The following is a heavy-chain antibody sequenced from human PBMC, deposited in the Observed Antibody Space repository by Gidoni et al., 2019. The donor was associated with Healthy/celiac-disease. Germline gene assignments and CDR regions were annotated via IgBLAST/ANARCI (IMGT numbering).Heavy chain of an antibody. J-gene: IGHJ6*02. D-gene: IGHD2-15*01. CDR1: GFTVSSHY. CDR2: IYSGGST. V-gene: IGHV3-53*04. CDR3: ARDRGGYPPSCYDGMDV. Sequence: EVQLVESGGGLVKPGGSLSLSCAASGFTVSSHYMRWVRQAPGKGLEWVSVIYSGGSTYSADAVKGRFTNSRHNSKNKMYLQMSSVRAEDTAVDYWARDRGGYPPSCYDGMDVWGQGTTVTVSS.